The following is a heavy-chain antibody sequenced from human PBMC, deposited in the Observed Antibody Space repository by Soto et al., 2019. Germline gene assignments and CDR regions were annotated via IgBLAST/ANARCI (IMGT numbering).Heavy chain of an antibody. Sequence: GGSLSLSCAASGFDVSNTDMSWVRQAPGKELEWVSVIYSGGYTNYADTVKGRFIVSRDSPKNTLYLQMDSLRAEDTAVYYCAREAIIVIAAPEYYFDYWGQGTLVTVSS. D-gene: IGHD3-22*01. CDR3: AREAIIVIAAPEYYFDY. CDR1: GFDVSNTD. CDR2: IYSGGYT. V-gene: IGHV3-66*01. J-gene: IGHJ4*02.